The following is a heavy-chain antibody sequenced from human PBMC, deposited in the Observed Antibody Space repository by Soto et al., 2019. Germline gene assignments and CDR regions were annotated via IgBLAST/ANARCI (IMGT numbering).Heavy chain of an antibody. CDR2: VHYSGST. V-gene: IGHV4-59*01. Sequence: SETLSLTCSVSGDSITSFFWSWVRQPPGKGLEWIGYVHYSGSTNYNPSLKSRLTMSVDTSKNHFSLRLDSVTAADTAVYYCARVNQLAPKRNAFDIWGQGQWSPSPQ. J-gene: IGHJ3*02. CDR3: ARVNQLAPKRNAFDI. CDR1: GDSITSFF. D-gene: IGHD2-2*01.